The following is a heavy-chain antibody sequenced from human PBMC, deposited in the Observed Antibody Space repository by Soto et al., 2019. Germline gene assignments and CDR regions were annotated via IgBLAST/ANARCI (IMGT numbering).Heavy chain of an antibody. J-gene: IGHJ4*02. V-gene: IGHV3-11*01. CDR1: VFTFSDYY. Sequence: LRLSCAASVFTFSDYYMTWIRQAPGSGLEWVSYISSSSGTISYANSVKGRFTISRDNAQNSLYLQMTSLRAEDTAVYYCARGTYRSKTDFDYWGQGTLVTVSS. CDR3: ARGTYRSKTDFDY. D-gene: IGHD6-13*01. CDR2: ISSSSGTI.